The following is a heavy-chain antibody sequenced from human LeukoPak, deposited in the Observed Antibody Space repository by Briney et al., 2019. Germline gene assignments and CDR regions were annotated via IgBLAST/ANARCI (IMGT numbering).Heavy chain of an antibody. Sequence: SETLSLTCAVYGGSFSGYYWSWIRQPPGKGLEWIGEINHSGSTNYNPSLKSRVTMSVDTSKNQFSLKLSSVTAADTAAYYCARDLGSAYGVPRWFDPWGQGTLVTVFS. CDR2: INHSGST. CDR3: ARDLGSAYGVPRWFDP. J-gene: IGHJ5*02. D-gene: IGHD4-17*01. V-gene: IGHV4-34*01. CDR1: GGSFSGYY.